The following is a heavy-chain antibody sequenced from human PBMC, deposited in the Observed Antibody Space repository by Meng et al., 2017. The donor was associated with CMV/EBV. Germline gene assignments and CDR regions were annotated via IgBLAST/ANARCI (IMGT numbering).Heavy chain of an antibody. V-gene: IGHV3-23*01. Sequence: GESLKISCAASGFTFSSYAMSWVRQAPGKGLEWVSAISGSGGSTYYADSVKGRFTISRDNSKNTPYLQMNSLRAEDTAVYYCAKDDCSSTSCYDQYYYYGMDVWGQGTTVTVSS. CDR2: ISGSGGST. CDR1: GFTFSSYA. CDR3: AKDDCSSTSCYDQYYYYGMDV. J-gene: IGHJ6*02. D-gene: IGHD2-2*01.